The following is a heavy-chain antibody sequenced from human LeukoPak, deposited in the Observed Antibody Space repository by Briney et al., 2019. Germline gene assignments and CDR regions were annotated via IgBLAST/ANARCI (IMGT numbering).Heavy chain of an antibody. CDR3: ARDNYSYGLDY. CDR1: GGSISSGGYS. V-gene: IGHV4-30-2*01. CDR2: IYHSGST. D-gene: IGHD5-18*01. J-gene: IGHJ4*02. Sequence: SQTLSLTCAVSGGSISSGGYSWSWIRQPPGKGLEWIGYIYHSGSTYYNPSLKSRVTISVGRSKNQFSLKLSSVTAADTAVYYCARDNYSYGLDYWGQGTLVTVSS.